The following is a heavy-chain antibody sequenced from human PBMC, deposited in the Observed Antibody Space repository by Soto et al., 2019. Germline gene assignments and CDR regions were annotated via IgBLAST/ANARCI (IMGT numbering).Heavy chain of an antibody. V-gene: IGHV1-46*01. CDR3: ARALEAFGVVIGYYYYGMDV. CDR1: GYTFTSYY. Sequence: GASVKVSCKASGYTFTSYYMHWVRQAPGQGLEWMGIINPSGGSTSYAQKFQGRVTMTRDTSTSTVYMELSSLRSEDTAVYYCARALEAFGVVIGYYYYGMDVWGQGTPVTVSS. D-gene: IGHD3-3*01. J-gene: IGHJ6*02. CDR2: INPSGGST.